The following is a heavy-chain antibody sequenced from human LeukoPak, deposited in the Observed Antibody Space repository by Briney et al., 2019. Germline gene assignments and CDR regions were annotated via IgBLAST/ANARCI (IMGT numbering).Heavy chain of an antibody. CDR3: ARGDAWFPDLYYFDY. V-gene: IGHV1-2*02. Sequence: ASVKVSCKASGYTFTGYYMHWVRQAPGQGLEWMGWINPNSGGTNYAQKLQGRVTMTTDTSTSTAYMELRSLRSDDTAVYYCARGDAWFPDLYYFDYWGQGTLVTVSS. CDR1: GYTFTGYY. CDR2: INPNSGGT. D-gene: IGHD3-10*01. J-gene: IGHJ4*02.